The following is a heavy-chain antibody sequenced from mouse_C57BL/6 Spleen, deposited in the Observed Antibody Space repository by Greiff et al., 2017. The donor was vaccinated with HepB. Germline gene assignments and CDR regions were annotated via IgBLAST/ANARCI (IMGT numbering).Heavy chain of an antibody. D-gene: IGHD2-5*01. Sequence: QVQLQQSGPGLVQPSQSLSITCTVSGFSLTSYGVHWVRQSPGKGLEWLGVIWSGGSTDYNAAFISRLSISKDNSKSQVVFKMNSLQADDTAIYYCARKAYYSNYDDAMDDWGQGTSVTVSS. CDR2: IWSGGST. CDR3: ARKAYYSNYDDAMDD. CDR1: GFSLTSYG. J-gene: IGHJ4*01. V-gene: IGHV2-2*01.